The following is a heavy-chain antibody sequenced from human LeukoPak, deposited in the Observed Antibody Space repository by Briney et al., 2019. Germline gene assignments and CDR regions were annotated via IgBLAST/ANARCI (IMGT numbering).Heavy chain of an antibody. CDR1: GYTFTSGG. Sequence: ASVKVSCKASGYTFTSGGINWVRQAPGQGLEWMGWISGNNGNTNYAQKFQGRVTMSTDTSTSTAYMELRSLRSDDTAAYYCAKDITAVVVGATASITGGNFMDVWGKGTTVTVSS. J-gene: IGHJ6*03. CDR2: ISGNNGNT. V-gene: IGHV1-18*01. D-gene: IGHD2-15*01. CDR3: AKDITAVVVGATASITGGNFMDV.